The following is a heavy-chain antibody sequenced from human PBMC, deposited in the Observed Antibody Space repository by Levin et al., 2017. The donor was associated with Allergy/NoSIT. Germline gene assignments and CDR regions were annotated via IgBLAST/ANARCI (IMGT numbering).Heavy chain of an antibody. J-gene: IGHJ2*01. Sequence: GGSLRLSCAASGFTFSRYGMHWVRQAPGKGLEWVAVISYDGSNKYYADSVKGRFTISRDNSKNTLYLQMNSLRAEDTAVYYCAKDPVRYFDWLWSDAWYFDLWGRGTLVTVSS. CDR3: AKDPVRYFDWLWSDAWYFDL. D-gene: IGHD3-9*01. CDR1: GFTFSRYG. CDR2: ISYDGSNK. V-gene: IGHV3-30*18.